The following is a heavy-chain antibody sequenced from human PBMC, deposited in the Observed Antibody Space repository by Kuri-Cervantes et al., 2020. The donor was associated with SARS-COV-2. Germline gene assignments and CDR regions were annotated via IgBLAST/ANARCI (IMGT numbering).Heavy chain of an antibody. V-gene: IGHV3-30*18. J-gene: IGHJ4*02. CDR2: ISYDGSNK. CDR1: GFTFSSYS. Sequence: LSLTCAASGFTFSSYSMNWVRQAPGKGLAWVAVISYDGSNKYYAEAVKGRFTISRDNSKNTLYLQMNRLRAEDTAVYYCAKDCGSRCPQRSRVGYWGQGTLVTVSS. CDR3: AKDCGSRCPQRSRVGY. D-gene: IGHD2-15*01.